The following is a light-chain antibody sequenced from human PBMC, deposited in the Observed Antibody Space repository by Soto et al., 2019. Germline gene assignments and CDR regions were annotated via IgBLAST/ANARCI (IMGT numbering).Light chain of an antibody. CDR1: QSVSSSY. J-gene: IGKJ3*01. CDR3: QHYGNTPPSVT. Sequence: EIVLTQSPGTLSLSPGERATLSCRASQSVSSSYLAWYQQKPGQAPRLLIYGASNRATGIPDRFNGSGSGTDFTLTINRLEPEDFAVYYCQHYGNTPPSVTFGPGTKVDIK. V-gene: IGKV3-20*01. CDR2: GAS.